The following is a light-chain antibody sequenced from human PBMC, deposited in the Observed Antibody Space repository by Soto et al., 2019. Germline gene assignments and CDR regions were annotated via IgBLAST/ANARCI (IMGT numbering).Light chain of an antibody. V-gene: IGKV1-39*01. CDR2: GAS. CDR3: QQTYNTPQT. J-gene: IGKJ4*01. CDR1: QNINNY. Sequence: DIQMTQSASSLSASLGDRVTLTCRASQNINNYLHWYQLKPGKAPKLLIYGASGLQSGVPSRFSGSGSGTHFTLTISSLQPEDFATYFCQQTYNTPQTFGGGTKVDIK.